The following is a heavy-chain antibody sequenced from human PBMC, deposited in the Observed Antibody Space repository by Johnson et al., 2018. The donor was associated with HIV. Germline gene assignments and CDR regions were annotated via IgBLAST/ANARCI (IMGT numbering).Heavy chain of an antibody. CDR1: GFTFSSYA. V-gene: IGHV3-30*04. J-gene: IGHJ3*02. Sequence: QVQLVESGGGVVQPGRSLRLSCAASGFTFSSYAMHWVRQAPGKGLEWVAVISYDGSNKYYADSVKGRFTISRDNSKNTLYLQMNSLRAEDTAVYYCARSVDYGDSLCAFDIWGQGTRVTVSS. CDR2: ISYDGSNK. CDR3: ARSVDYGDSLCAFDI. D-gene: IGHD4-17*01.